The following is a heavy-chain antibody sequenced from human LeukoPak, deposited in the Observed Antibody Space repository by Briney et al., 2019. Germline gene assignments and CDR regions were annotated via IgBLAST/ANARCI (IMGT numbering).Heavy chain of an antibody. D-gene: IGHD1-26*01. V-gene: IGHV3-74*01. CDR2: INSDGSST. Sequence: PGGSLRLSCAASGFTVSSYWMHWVRQAPGKGLVWVSRINSDGSSTSYADSVKGRFTISRDNAKNTLYLQMNSLRAEDTAVYYCARGRHSGSYYDPFDYWGQGTLVTVSS. J-gene: IGHJ4*02. CDR3: ARGRHSGSYYDPFDY. CDR1: GFTVSSYW.